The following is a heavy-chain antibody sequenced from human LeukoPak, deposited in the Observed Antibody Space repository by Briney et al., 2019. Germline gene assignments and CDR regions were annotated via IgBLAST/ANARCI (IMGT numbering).Heavy chain of an antibody. J-gene: IGHJ3*02. CDR1: GFTVSSNY. V-gene: IGHV3-53*01. CDR2: IYSGGST. Sequence: GGSLRLSCAASGFTVSSNYMSWVRQAPGKVLEWVSVIYSGGSTYYADSVKGRFTISRDNSKNTLYLQMNSLRAEDTAVYYCARAVSPWDAFDIWGQGTMVTVSS. CDR3: ARAVSPWDAFDI.